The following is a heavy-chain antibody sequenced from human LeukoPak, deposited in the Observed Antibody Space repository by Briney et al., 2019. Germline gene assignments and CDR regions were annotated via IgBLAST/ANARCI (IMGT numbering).Heavy chain of an antibody. J-gene: IGHJ4*02. Sequence: PGGSVSLSWEASDVPFITFTMHWFRRAPGKGLEWVSSISSSSRTVNYADSVQGRFIVSRDNANNSMFLQMNDLRREDTAVYYCAKGSPRGGLDSWGQGTLVTVSS. D-gene: IGHD1-14*01. CDR3: AKGSPRGGLDS. V-gene: IGHV3-48*01. CDR1: DVPFITFT. CDR2: ISSSSRTV.